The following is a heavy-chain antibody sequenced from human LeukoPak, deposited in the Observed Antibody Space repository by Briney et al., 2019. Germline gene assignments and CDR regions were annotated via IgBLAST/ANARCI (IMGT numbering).Heavy chain of an antibody. V-gene: IGHV4-59*12. CDR2: IYYSEST. Sequence: KPSETLSLTCTVSGGSISSYYWSWIRQPPGKGLEWIGYIYYSESTNYNPSLKSRVTISVDTSKNQFSLKLSSVTAADTAVYYCARDNVGGSYSYWGQGTLVTVSS. CDR1: GGSISSYY. CDR3: ARDNVGGSYSY. D-gene: IGHD1-26*01. J-gene: IGHJ4*02.